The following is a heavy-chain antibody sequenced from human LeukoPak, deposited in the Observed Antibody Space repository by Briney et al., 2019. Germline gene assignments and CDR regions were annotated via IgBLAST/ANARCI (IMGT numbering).Heavy chain of an antibody. CDR3: ARDRGYSGYDEEDAFDI. Sequence: GASVKVSYKASGYTFTSYGISWVRQAPGQGLEWMGWISAYNGNTNYAQKLQGRVTMTTDTSTSTAYMELRSLRSDDTAVYYCARDRGYSGYDEEDAFDIWGQGTMVTVSS. D-gene: IGHD5-12*01. V-gene: IGHV1-18*01. J-gene: IGHJ3*02. CDR2: ISAYNGNT. CDR1: GYTFTSYG.